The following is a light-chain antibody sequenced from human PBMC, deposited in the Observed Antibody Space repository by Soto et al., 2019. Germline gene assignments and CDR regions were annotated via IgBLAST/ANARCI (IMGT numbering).Light chain of an antibody. V-gene: IGKV1-39*01. CDR1: QRISSY. J-gene: IGKJ4*01. CDR3: QQSYSSPPT. Sequence: DIQMTQSPSSLSASVGDRVTITCRASQRISSYLNWYQQKPGKAPKLLIYPASSLHSGVPSRFSGSGSGTDFTIDISSLQPEDFATYYCQQSYSSPPTFGGGTKVEIK. CDR2: PAS.